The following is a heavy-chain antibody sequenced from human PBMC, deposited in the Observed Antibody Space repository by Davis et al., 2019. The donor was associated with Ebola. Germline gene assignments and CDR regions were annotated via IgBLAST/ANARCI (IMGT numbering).Heavy chain of an antibody. CDR3: AKSWEILTGSYNFDY. J-gene: IGHJ4*02. Sequence: GESLKIPCAASGFTFSDYYMSWIRQAPGKGLEWVSYISSSGSTIYYADSVKGRFTISRDNSTTTLYLQMNSLRAEDTGVYYCAKSWEILTGSYNFDYWGQGTLVTVSS. CDR1: GFTFSDYY. V-gene: IGHV3-11*04. D-gene: IGHD3-9*01. CDR2: ISSSGSTI.